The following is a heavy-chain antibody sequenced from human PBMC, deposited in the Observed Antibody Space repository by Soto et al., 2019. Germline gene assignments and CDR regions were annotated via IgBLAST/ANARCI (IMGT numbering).Heavy chain of an antibody. D-gene: IGHD3-3*01. CDR3: ARGQDDFWSGYYPAPYYYYGMDV. CDR2: INPSGGST. J-gene: IGHJ6*02. Sequence: ASVKVSCKASGYTFTSYYMHWVRQAPGQGLEWMGIINPSGGSTSYAQKFQGRVTMTRDTSTSTVYMELSSLRSEDTAVYYCARGQDDFWSGYYPAPYYYYGMDVWGQGTTVTVSS. CDR1: GYTFTSYY. V-gene: IGHV1-46*01.